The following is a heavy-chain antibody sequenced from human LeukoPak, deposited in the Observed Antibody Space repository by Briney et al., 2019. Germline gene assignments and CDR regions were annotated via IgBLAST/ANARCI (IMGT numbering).Heavy chain of an antibody. J-gene: IGHJ4*02. V-gene: IGHV3-30*04. D-gene: IGHD3-10*01. CDR1: GFSFNTSG. Sequence: GGSLRVSCEASGFSFNTSGVHWVRQARGKGLEWMAVISKDGRKNHNADSVKGRFTISRDNSKSTLFLQMNSLRPEDTAIYYCARDLLNYGSAYYDVGIFDSWGQGTLVTVSS. CDR2: ISKDGRKN. CDR3: ARDLLNYGSAYYDVGIFDS.